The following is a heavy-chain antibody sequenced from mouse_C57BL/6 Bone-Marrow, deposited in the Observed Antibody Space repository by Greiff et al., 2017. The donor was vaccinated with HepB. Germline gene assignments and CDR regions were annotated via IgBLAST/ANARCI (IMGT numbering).Heavy chain of an antibody. J-gene: IGHJ1*03. CDR2: IDPETGGT. CDR1: GYTFTDYE. V-gene: IGHV1-15*01. Sequence: QVQLQQSGAELVRPGASVTLSCKASGYTFTDYEMHWVKQTPVHGLEWIGAIDPETGGTAYNQKFKGKAILTADKSSSTAYMELRSLTSEDSAVYYCTSEGLLYQEYFDVWGTGTTVTVSS. D-gene: IGHD1-1*02. CDR3: TSEGLLYQEYFDV.